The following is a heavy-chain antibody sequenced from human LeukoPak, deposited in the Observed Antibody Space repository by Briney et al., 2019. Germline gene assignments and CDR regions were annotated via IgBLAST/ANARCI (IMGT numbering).Heavy chain of an antibody. V-gene: IGHV4-39*07. J-gene: IGHJ4*02. D-gene: IGHD3-10*01. CDR2: IYYSGST. CDR3: AISPNYGSGSYCGY. CDR1: GGSISSSSYY. Sequence: PSETLSLTCTVSGGSISSSSYYWGWIRQPPGKGLEWIGSIYYSGSTYYNPSLKSRVTISVDTSKNQFSLKLSSVTAADTAVYYCAISPNYGSGSYCGYWGQGTLVTVSS.